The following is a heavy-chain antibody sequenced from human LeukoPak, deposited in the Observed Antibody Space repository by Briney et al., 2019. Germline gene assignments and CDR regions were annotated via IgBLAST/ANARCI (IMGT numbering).Heavy chain of an antibody. V-gene: IGHV4-34*01. J-gene: IGHJ4*02. Sequence: SETLSLTCAVYGGSFSGYYWSWIRQPPGKGLEWIGEINHSGSTNYNPSLKSRVTISVDTSKNQFSLELSSVTAADTAVYYCARVPTYYDFWSGYPGFDYWGQGTLVTVSS. CDR1: GGSFSGYY. D-gene: IGHD3-3*01. CDR2: INHSGST. CDR3: ARVPTYYDFWSGYPGFDY.